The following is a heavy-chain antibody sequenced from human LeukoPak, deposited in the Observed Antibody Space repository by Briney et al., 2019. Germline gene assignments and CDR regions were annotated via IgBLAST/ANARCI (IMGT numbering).Heavy chain of an antibody. V-gene: IGHV4-30-4*02. J-gene: IGHJ5*02. D-gene: IGHD6-13*01. CDR1: GGSISSGDYY. Sequence: SETLSLTCTVSGGSISSGDYYWSWIRQPPGKGLEWIGYIYYSGSTYYNPSLKSRVTISVDTSKNQFSLKLSSVTAADTAVYYCARVSESSSWYSGHWFDPWGQGTLVTVSS. CDR2: IYYSGST. CDR3: ARVSESSSWYSGHWFDP.